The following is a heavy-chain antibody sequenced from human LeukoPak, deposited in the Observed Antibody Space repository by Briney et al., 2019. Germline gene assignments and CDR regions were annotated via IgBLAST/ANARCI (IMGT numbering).Heavy chain of an antibody. V-gene: IGHV3-48*01. J-gene: IGHJ4*02. CDR2: ISSTSSTI. CDR3: ARVSYDSIDY. D-gene: IGHD3-22*01. CDR1: GFTFSSYS. Sequence: GGSLRLSCAASGFTFSSYSINWVRQAPGKGLEWVSYISSTSSTIHYADSVKGRFTISRDNAKNSLYLQMNSLRADDTAVYYCARVSYDSIDYWGQGTLVTVSP.